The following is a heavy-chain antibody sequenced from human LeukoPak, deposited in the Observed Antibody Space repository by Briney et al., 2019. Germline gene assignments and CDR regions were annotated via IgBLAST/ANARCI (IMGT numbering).Heavy chain of an antibody. Sequence: ASVKVSCKASGYTFTSYDINWVRQATGQGLELMGWMNPNSGNTGYAQKFQGRVTITRNTSISTAYMELSSLRSEDTAVYYCARGGGAAAGTWWTAPFDYWGQGTLVTVSS. V-gene: IGHV1-8*03. CDR3: ARGGGAAAGTWWTAPFDY. D-gene: IGHD6-13*01. J-gene: IGHJ4*02. CDR2: MNPNSGNT. CDR1: GYTFTSYD.